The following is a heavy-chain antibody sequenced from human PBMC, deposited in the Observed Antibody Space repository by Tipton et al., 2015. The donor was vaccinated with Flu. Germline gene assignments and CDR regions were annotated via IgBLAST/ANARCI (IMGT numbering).Heavy chain of an antibody. D-gene: IGHD4-11*01. CDR1: GDSISSRYY. Sequence: LRLSCTISGDSISSRYYWGWIRQPPGKGLEWIGKIFHSGNLYHNPSLKSRVTISVDTSKNQFSLKMSSVTAADTAEYYCARREYSNYVSQPKNWFDLWGQGILVTVSA. V-gene: IGHV4-38-2*02. CDR3: ARREYSNYVSQPKNWFDL. J-gene: IGHJ5*02. CDR2: IFHSGNL.